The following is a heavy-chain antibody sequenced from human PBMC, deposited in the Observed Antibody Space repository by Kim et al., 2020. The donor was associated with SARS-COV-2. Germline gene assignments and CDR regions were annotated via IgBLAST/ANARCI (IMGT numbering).Heavy chain of an antibody. Sequence: GGSLRLSCAASGFTFSSYAMHWVRQAPGKGLEWVAVISYDGSNKYYADSVKGRFTISRDNSKNTLYLQMNSLRAEDTAVYYCARDGGTIFGVVILSGMDVWGQGTTVTVSS. D-gene: IGHD3-3*01. J-gene: IGHJ6*02. CDR1: GFTFSSYA. V-gene: IGHV3-30-3*01. CDR3: ARDGGTIFGVVILSGMDV. CDR2: ISYDGSNK.